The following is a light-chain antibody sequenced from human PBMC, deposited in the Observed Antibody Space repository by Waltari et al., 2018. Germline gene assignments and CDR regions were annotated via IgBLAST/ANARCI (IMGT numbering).Light chain of an antibody. Sequence: VFTQCPCTLSLSPGQRATLSCRASQSVSRTLAWYQQKPGQAPRLLIYGASTRATGITERFSGGGSGTDFSLTISRLKPEDFAVYNCPHYVSLLATFGQGP. V-gene: IGKV3-20*01. CDR2: GAS. CDR1: QSVSRT. J-gene: IGKJ1*01. CDR3: PHYVSLLAT.